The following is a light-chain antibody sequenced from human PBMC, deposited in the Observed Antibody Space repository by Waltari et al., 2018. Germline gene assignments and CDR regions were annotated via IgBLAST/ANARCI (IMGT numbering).Light chain of an antibody. Sequence: QSALTQPRPVSGSPGQSVTISCTGTISDVGGHNYVSWYQQHKGNAPKLMIYYVHKSPSGVPDPFFGSKSCNTASLTISGLQGEDEADYYCYSYAGSSSFVFGTGTEIIVL. CDR2: YVH. CDR1: ISDVGGHNY. CDR3: YSYAGSSSFV. V-gene: IGLV2-11*01. J-gene: IGLJ1*01.